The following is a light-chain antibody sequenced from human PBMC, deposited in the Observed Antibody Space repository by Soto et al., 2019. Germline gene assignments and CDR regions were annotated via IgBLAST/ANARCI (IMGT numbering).Light chain of an antibody. J-gene: IGKJ1*01. Sequence: DIVMTQSPDSLAVSLGERATINCKSSQSVLYSSNNKNYLAWYQQKSGQPPKLLIYWASTRESGVPDRFSGSGSGTDFTLTISSLQAADVAVYYCQQYYSSPWTFGQGTKVDSK. CDR2: WAS. V-gene: IGKV4-1*01. CDR3: QQYYSSPWT. CDR1: QSVLYSSNNKNY.